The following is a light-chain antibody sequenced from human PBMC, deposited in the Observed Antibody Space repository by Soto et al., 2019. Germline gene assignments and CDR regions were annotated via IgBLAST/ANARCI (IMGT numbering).Light chain of an antibody. CDR1: QSVSRSY. V-gene: IGKV3-20*01. CDR3: QQYGGSPWT. CDR2: GAS. Sequence: EIVLTQSPGTVSLSPGERATLSCRASQSVSRSYLAWYQQKPGQAPNLLIYGASIRATGIPDRFSGSGSGTDFALTISRLEPEDFAVYYCQQYGGSPWTFGQGTKVEIK. J-gene: IGKJ1*01.